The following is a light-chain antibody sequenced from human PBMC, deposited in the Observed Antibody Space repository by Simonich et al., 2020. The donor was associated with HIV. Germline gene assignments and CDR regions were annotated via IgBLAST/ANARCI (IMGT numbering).Light chain of an antibody. CDR1: QSVSSY. J-gene: IGKJ4*01. CDR2: DAS. CDR3: QQRSNWPLT. V-gene: IGKV3-11*01. Sequence: EIVLTQSPATLSLSPGEIATLSCRASQSVSSYLACYHQKPGQVHSLLIYDASNRATGIPARFSGSGSGTDFTLTISSLEPEDFAVYYCQQRSNWPLTFGGGTKVEIK.